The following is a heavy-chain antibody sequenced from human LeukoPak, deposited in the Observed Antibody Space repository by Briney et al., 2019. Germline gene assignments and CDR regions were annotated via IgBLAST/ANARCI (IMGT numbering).Heavy chain of an antibody. CDR2: MNPNSGNT. D-gene: IGHD6-19*01. CDR3: ARRVAVAGHYYYYMDV. V-gene: IGHV1-8*03. Sequence: ASVKVSCKASGYTFTSYDINWVRQATGQGLEWMGWMNPNSGNTGYAQKFQGRVTITRNNSISTAYMELSSLRSEDTAVYYCARRVAVAGHYYYYMDVCGKGTTITVSS. J-gene: IGHJ6*03. CDR1: GYTFTSYD.